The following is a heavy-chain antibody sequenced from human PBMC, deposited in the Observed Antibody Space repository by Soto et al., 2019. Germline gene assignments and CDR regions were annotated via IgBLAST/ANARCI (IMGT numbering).Heavy chain of an antibody. CDR3: ARAYSSSSGKNAFDF. CDR1: GCTFSNYG. Sequence: VQLVESGGGLVQPGGSLRLSCAASGCTFSNYGMNWIRQAPRKGLEWVSYISPSSSTIYYADSVKGRFTISRENAMNPRYLQMNSLRAEDTAIYYCARAYSSSSGKNAFDFWGQGTTVTVSS. V-gene: IGHV3-48*01. D-gene: IGHD6-13*01. CDR2: ISPSSSTI. J-gene: IGHJ3*01.